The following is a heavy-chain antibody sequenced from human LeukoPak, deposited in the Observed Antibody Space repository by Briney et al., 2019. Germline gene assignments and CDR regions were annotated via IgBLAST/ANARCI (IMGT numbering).Heavy chain of an antibody. CDR1: GGSFSGYY. Sequence: SETLSLTCAVYGGSFSGYYWSWIRQPPGKGLEWIGEINHSGSTNYNPSLKSRVTISVDTSKNQFSLKLSSVTAADTAVYYCARVVVVPAASYYYYMDVWGKGTTVTVSS. J-gene: IGHJ6*03. D-gene: IGHD2-2*01. CDR2: INHSGST. V-gene: IGHV4-34*01. CDR3: ARVVVVPAASYYYYMDV.